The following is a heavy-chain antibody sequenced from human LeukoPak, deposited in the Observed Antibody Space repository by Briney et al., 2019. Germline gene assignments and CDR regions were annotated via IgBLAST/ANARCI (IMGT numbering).Heavy chain of an antibody. CDR2: INPSGGST. J-gene: IGHJ6*03. D-gene: IGHD5-18*01. Sequence: ASVKVSCKASGYIFTSYFMHWVRQAPGQGLEWMGLINPSGGSTRYAQKFQGRVTMTRDMSTSTVYMELSSLRSEDTAVYYCAREIQLWSPENYYYYYYYMDVWGKGTTVTISS. V-gene: IGHV1-46*01. CDR1: GYIFTSYF. CDR3: AREIQLWSPENYYYYYYYMDV.